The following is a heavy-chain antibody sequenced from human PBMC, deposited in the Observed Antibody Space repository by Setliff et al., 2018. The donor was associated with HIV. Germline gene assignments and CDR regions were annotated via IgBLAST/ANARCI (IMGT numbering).Heavy chain of an antibody. J-gene: IGHJ5*02. Sequence: LKISCAASGFTFSNYAMHWVRQAPGKGLEWVAVISYDGSNKYYADSVRGRFTISRDNSKNTLYLQMNSLRAEDTAVYYCARGYSTDWSHPFGLDPWGQGTLVTVSS. CDR3: ARGYSTDWSHPFGLDP. D-gene: IGHD6-13*01. V-gene: IGHV3-30*04. CDR1: GFTFSNYA. CDR2: ISYDGSNK.